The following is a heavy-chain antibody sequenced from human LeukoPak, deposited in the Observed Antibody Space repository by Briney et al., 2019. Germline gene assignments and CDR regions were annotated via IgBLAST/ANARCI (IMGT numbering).Heavy chain of an antibody. V-gene: IGHV3-30*18. D-gene: IGHD6-19*01. J-gene: IGHJ4*02. CDR2: ISDDGSNK. CDR1: GFTFSNYA. CDR3: AKDRHSSGWYSDFDY. Sequence: GGSLRLSCAASGFTFSNYAMHWVRQAPGKGLEWVAVISDDGSNKYYGDSVKGRFTISRDNSKNMVYLQMNSLRAEDTAVYYCAKDRHSSGWYSDFDYWGQGTLVTVSS.